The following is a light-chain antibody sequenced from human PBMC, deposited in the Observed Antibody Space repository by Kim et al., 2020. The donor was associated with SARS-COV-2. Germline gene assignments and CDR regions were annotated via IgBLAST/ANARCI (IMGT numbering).Light chain of an antibody. CDR1: RGHSSYA. Sequence: ASVKLTCTLSRGHSSYAIAWHQQQPDKGPRYLMKVNSDGSHSKGDGIPDRFSGSSSGAERYLTISSLQSEDEADYYCQTWGTGIWVFGGGTKVTVL. CDR2: VNSDGSH. V-gene: IGLV4-69*01. J-gene: IGLJ3*02. CDR3: QTWGTGIWV.